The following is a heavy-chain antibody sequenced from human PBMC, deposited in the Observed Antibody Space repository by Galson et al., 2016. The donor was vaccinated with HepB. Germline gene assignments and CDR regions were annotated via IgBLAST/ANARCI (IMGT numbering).Heavy chain of an antibody. Sequence: QVQLQESGPGLVKPSETLSLTCSVSGDSSSRHFWSWIRQSPGKGLEGIGYGDKDGNSNSNPSLKSRVTISVDASRTQVSLSLGAVTAADTAVYFCARTTVTTWIDAWGQGTLVIVSS. CDR3: ARTTVTTWIDA. CDR2: GDKDGNS. V-gene: IGHV4-59*11. J-gene: IGHJ5*02. D-gene: IGHD1-1*01. CDR1: GDSSSRHF.